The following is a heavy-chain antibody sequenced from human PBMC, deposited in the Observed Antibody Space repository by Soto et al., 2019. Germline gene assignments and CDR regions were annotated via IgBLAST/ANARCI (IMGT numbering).Heavy chain of an antibody. CDR2: IIPIFGTP. CDR1: GGTFSNYS. V-gene: IGHV1-69*01. Sequence: QVQLVQSGAELKKPGSSVKVSCKASGGTFSNYSINWVRQAPGQGLQWMGRIIPIFGTPDYAQTFQGRVTITADESTTTAYMAMSSVRSEDTAEYCCARAMIVADAGDGYSYCALGVWGQGTTVTVSS. D-gene: IGHD5-12*01. CDR3: ARAMIVADAGDGYSYCALGV. J-gene: IGHJ6*02.